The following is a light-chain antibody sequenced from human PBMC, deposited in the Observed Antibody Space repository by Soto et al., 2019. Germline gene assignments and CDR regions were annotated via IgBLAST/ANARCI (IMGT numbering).Light chain of an antibody. CDR2: GAS. J-gene: IGKJ1*01. V-gene: IGKV3-15*01. Sequence: EIVMTQSPVTLSVSPGERATLSCRASQSVSSNLAWYQQKPDQAPRLLIYGASTRATGIPARFSGSGSGTEFTLTISSLQSEDFAVYYCQKFDKWPWTFGQGTKVEIK. CDR3: QKFDKWPWT. CDR1: QSVSSN.